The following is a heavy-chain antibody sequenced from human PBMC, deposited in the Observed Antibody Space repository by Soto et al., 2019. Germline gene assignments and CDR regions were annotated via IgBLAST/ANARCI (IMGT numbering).Heavy chain of an antibody. CDR3: ARGQQAPRTRGVQGFDY. V-gene: IGHV3-53*01. CDR2: LFSGGTS. Sequence: GGSLRLSCAASGFNISTNYMTWVRQAPGKGLEWVSLLFSGGTSYYADSVKGRFTISRDNSKNTLFLQMNRLKTEDTAVYYCARGQQAPRTRGVQGFDYWGQGTLVTVSS. J-gene: IGHJ4*02. CDR1: GFNISTNY. D-gene: IGHD3-10*01.